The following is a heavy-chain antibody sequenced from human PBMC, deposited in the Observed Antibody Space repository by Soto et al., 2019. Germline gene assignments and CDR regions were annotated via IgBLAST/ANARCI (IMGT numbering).Heavy chain of an antibody. CDR1: GFSVSNNY. V-gene: IGHV3-53*01. Sequence: GGSLRLSCAASGFSVSNNYISWVRQAPGKGLEWVAVIWTGGTTSYIDSVKGRFTISRDNSKNTLYLQMNSLRVEDTAVYYCARVKGIAARRSYYYYGMDVWGQGTTVTVSS. D-gene: IGHD6-6*01. J-gene: IGHJ6*02. CDR3: ARVKGIAARRSYYYYGMDV. CDR2: IWTGGTT.